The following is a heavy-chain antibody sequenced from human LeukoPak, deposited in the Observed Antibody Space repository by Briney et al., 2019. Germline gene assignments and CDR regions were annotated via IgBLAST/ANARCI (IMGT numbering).Heavy chain of an antibody. CDR3: ARDGYRAAAYYGMDV. V-gene: IGHV3-21*01. J-gene: IGHJ6*02. D-gene: IGHD6-13*01. Sequence: SGGSLRLSCAASGFTFSSYAMSWVRQAPGKGLEWVSSISSSSSYIYYADSVKGRFTISRDNAKNSLYLQMNSLRAEDTAVYYCARDGYRAAAYYGMDVWGQGTTVTVSS. CDR2: ISSSSSYI. CDR1: GFTFSSYA.